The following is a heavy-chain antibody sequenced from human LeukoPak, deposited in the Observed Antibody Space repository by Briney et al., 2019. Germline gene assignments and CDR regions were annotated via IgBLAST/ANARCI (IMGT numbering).Heavy chain of an antibody. CDR1: GDSVSSSYYY. Sequence: SETLSLICTVSGDSVSSSYYYWGWIRQPPGQGLEWIGNVYYSGSTYYSPSLKSRVSMSVDTSKDQLSLKMSSVTAADTAVYYCARLSKGRYFDYIFDHWGQGTLVTVSS. V-gene: IGHV4-39*01. CDR2: VYYSGST. CDR3: ARLSKGRYFDYIFDH. J-gene: IGHJ4*02. D-gene: IGHD3-9*01.